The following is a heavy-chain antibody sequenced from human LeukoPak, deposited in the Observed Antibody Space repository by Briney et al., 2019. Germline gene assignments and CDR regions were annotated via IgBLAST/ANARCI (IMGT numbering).Heavy chain of an antibody. CDR2: INQVTSHI. D-gene: IGHD4-11*01. CDR3: ARDPTQYLRYGYFDY. J-gene: IGHJ4*02. CDR1: GFTFSSYS. V-gene: IGHV3-21*01. Sequence: GGSLRLSCAASGFTFSSYSMNWVRQAPGKGLEWVSSINQVTSHIYYAESVRGRFSISRDNAKNSLYLQMNSLRAEDTAIYYCARDPTQYLRYGYFDYWGPGILVTVSS.